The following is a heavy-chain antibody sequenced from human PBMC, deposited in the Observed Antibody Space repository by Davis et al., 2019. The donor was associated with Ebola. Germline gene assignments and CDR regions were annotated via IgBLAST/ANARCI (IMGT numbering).Heavy chain of an antibody. Sequence: GGSLRLSCAASAFTFDNYGMSWVRQAPGKGLEWVSAISGSGGSTYYADSVKGRFTISRDNSKNTLYLQMNSLRAEGTAVYYCAKDVLLWFGGWFDPWGQGTLVTVSS. CDR2: ISGSGGST. CDR1: AFTFDNYG. CDR3: AKDVLLWFGGWFDP. J-gene: IGHJ5*02. V-gene: IGHV3-23*01. D-gene: IGHD3-10*01.